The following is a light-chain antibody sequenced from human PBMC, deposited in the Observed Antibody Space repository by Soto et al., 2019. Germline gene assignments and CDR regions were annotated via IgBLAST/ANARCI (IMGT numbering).Light chain of an antibody. J-gene: IGLJ2*01. CDR3: SSYVGSMV. CDR2: EVT. V-gene: IGLV2-8*01. CDR1: SSDFGGYNY. Sequence: QSALTQPPSASGSPGQSVTISCTGTSSDFGGYNYVSWYQQHPGKAPKLVIYEVTKRPSGVPARFSGSKSGNTASLTVSGLQSEEEAHYYCSSYVGSMVFGGGTEVTVL.